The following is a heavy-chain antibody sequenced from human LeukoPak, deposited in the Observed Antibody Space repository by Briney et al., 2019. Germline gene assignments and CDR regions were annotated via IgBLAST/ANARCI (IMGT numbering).Heavy chain of an antibody. CDR2: IYYSGST. CDR1: GGSISSYY. J-gene: IGHJ5*02. Sequence: SEILSLTCTVSGGSISSYYWSWSRQPPGKGLEWIGYIYYSGSTNYNPSLKSRVTISVDTSKNQFSLKLSSVTAADTAVYYCARTTGRAWFDPWVQGTLATVTS. D-gene: IGHD4-11*01. V-gene: IGHV4-59*01. CDR3: ARTTGRAWFDP.